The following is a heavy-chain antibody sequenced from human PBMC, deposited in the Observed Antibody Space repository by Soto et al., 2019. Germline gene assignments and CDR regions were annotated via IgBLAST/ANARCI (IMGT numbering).Heavy chain of an antibody. Sequence: QVQLVQSGAEVKKPGASVKVSCKSSGYTFSSYAIHWVRQTPGQRLEWMGWINAGLGNTKVSQKFQGRLTITRDTSASTAYMELSSLKSEDTGVYYCARDQVVSYYYYYMDVWGKGTTVTVSS. CDR1: GYTFSSYA. V-gene: IGHV1-3*01. J-gene: IGHJ6*03. CDR2: INAGLGNT. CDR3: ARDQVVSYYYYYMDV. D-gene: IGHD2-2*01.